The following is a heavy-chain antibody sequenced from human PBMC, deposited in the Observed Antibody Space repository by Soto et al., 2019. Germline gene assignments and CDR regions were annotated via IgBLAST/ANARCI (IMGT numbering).Heavy chain of an antibody. CDR3: ARFIGGAYGMDV. J-gene: IGHJ6*02. CDR1: GYTFTSYG. CDR2: INAYNGNT. Sequence: GASVKVSCKASGYTFTSYGISWVRQAPGQRLEWMGWINAYNGNTKYSQKFQGRVTITRDTSASTAYMEVSSLRSEDTAVYYCARFIGGAYGMDVWGQGTTVTVSS. D-gene: IGHD2-15*01. V-gene: IGHV1-18*01.